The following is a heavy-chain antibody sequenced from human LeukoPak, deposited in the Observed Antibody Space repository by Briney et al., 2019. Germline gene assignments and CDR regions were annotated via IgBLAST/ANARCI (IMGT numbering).Heavy chain of an antibody. CDR1: GGSISSSSYY. CDR3: ASSPLPTLTIFGVVITNDAFDI. Sequence: SETLSLTCTVSGGSISSSSYYWGWIRQPPGKGLEWIGSIYYSGSTYYNPSLKSRVTISVDTSKNQFSLKLSSVTAADTAVYYCASSPLPTLTIFGVVITNDAFDIWGQGTMVTVSS. D-gene: IGHD3-3*01. J-gene: IGHJ3*02. CDR2: IYYSGST. V-gene: IGHV4-39*01.